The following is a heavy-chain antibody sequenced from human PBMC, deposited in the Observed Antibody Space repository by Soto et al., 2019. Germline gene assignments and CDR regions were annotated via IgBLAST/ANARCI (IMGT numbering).Heavy chain of an antibody. CDR2: IKSKTDGGTT. V-gene: IGHV3-15*07. CDR1: CFTFSNSW. CDR3: TTAYYDFWSGSLFSDY. J-gene: IGHJ4*02. D-gene: IGHD3-3*01. Sequence: GGSLRLSCAASCFTFSNSWMNWVRQAPGKGLEWVGRIKSKTDGGTTDYAAPVKGRFTISRDDSKNTLYLQMNSLKTEDAAVYYCTTAYYDFWSGSLFSDYWGQGTLVTVSS.